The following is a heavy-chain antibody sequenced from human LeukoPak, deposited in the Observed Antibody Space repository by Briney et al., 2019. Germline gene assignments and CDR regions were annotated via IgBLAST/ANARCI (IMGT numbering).Heavy chain of an antibody. CDR3: AKDFGEAAFDI. D-gene: IGHD3-10*01. Sequence: PGRSQRLSCAASGFTFSSYGMHWVRQAPGKGLEWVAVISYDGSNKYYADSVKGRFTISGDNSKNTLYLQMNSLRAEDTAVYYCAKDFGEAAFDIWGQGTMVTVSS. J-gene: IGHJ3*02. CDR1: GFTFSSYG. CDR2: ISYDGSNK. V-gene: IGHV3-30*18.